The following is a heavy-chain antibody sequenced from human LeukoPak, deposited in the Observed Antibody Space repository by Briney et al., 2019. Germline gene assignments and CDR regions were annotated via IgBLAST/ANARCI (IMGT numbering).Heavy chain of an antibody. CDR1: GFTFSDYW. J-gene: IGHJ4*02. V-gene: IGHV3-7*01. CDR3: ARGWNYAFRFDD. D-gene: IGHD1-7*01. CDR2: IKQDGSER. Sequence: GGSLRLSCAASGFTFSDYWVTWVRQAPGKGLEWVAHIKQDGSERYYGDSVKGRFTISRDNANNLVHLQMNSLGAEDTAVYYCARGWNYAFRFDDWGQGTLVTVSS.